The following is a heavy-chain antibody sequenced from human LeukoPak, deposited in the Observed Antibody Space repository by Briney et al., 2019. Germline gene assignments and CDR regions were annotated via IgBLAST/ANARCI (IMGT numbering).Heavy chain of an antibody. J-gene: IGHJ3*02. CDR2: IYYSGST. CDR1: GGSISSYY. D-gene: IGHD2-15*01. CDR3: ARECSGDSCYPDGAFDI. Sequence: PSETLSLTCTVSGGSISSYYWSWIRQPPGKGLEWIGYIYYSGSTNYNPSLKSRVTISVDTSKNQFSLKLSSVTAADTAVYYCARECSGDSCYPDGAFDIWGQGTMVTVSS. V-gene: IGHV4-59*01.